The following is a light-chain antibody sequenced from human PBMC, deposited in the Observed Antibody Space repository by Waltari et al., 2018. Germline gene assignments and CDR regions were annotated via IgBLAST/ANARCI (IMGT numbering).Light chain of an antibody. J-gene: IGLJ3*02. CDR2: GNN. V-gene: IGLV1-40*01. Sequence: QSVLTQPHSMSGAPGQRVTISCTGSSSNIGAGHDVPWYQVFPGTAPKLLIYGNNNRPSGVPDRFSGSKSDTSASLAIGGLQAEDEADYYCQSFDIRLSGGVVFGGGTKVTVL. CDR3: QSFDIRLSGGVV. CDR1: SSNIGAGHD.